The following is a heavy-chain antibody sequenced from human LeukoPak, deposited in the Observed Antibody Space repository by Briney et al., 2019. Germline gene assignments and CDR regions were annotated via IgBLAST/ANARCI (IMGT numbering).Heavy chain of an antibody. CDR2: IKQDGSEK. J-gene: IGHJ4*02. CDR3: ARGGGYGSGSHYYFDY. V-gene: IGHV3-7*03. D-gene: IGHD3-10*01. CDR1: GFTFSSYW. Sequence: GGSLRLSCAASGFTFSSYWMSWVRQAPGKGLEWVANIKQDGSEKYYVDSVKGRFTISRDNAKNSLYLQMNSLRAEDTAVYYCARGGGYGSGSHYYFDYWGQGTLVTVSS.